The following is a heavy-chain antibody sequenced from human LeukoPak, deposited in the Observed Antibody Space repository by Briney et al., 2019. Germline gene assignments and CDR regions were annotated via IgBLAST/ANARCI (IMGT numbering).Heavy chain of an antibody. CDR3: ARRYFDS. Sequence: GGSLRLSCAASGFTFSDYWMHWVRQAPGKGLGWVANIKQDGSAKYYVDSVKGRFTISRDNAKNSLYLQMNSLRAEDTAVYCCARRYFDSWGQGTLVTVSS. J-gene: IGHJ4*02. CDR2: IKQDGSAK. CDR1: GFTFSDYW. V-gene: IGHV3-7*03.